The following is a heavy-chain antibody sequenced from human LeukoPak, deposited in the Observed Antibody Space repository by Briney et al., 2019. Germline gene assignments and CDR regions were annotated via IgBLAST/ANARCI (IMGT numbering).Heavy chain of an antibody. D-gene: IGHD2/OR15-2a*01. Sequence: SETLSLTCTVSGGSISSYYWSWIRQPTGKGLEWIGRIYTSGSTNYNPSLKSRVTMSVDTSKNQFSLKLSSVTAADTAVYYCAREKEESYYYYYYMDVWGKGPRSPSP. V-gene: IGHV4-4*07. CDR1: GGSISSYY. CDR3: AREKEESYYYYYYMDV. CDR2: IYTSGST. J-gene: IGHJ6*03.